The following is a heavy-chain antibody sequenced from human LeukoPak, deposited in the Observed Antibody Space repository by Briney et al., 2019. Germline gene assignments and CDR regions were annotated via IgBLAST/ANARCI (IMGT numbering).Heavy chain of an antibody. Sequence: GGSLRLSCAASGFTFSSYAMHWVRQAPGKGLEWVAVISYDGSNKYYADSVKGRFTISRDNAKNSLYLQMNSLRDEDTAVYYCARDPGWVGYTFDPWGQGTLVTVSS. D-gene: IGHD3-10*01. CDR2: ISYDGSNK. CDR3: ARDPGWVGYTFDP. J-gene: IGHJ5*02. CDR1: GFTFSSYA. V-gene: IGHV3-30-3*01.